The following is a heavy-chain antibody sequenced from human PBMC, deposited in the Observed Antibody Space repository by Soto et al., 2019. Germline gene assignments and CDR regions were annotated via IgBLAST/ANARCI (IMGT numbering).Heavy chain of an antibody. Sequence: SETLSLTCAVYGGSFSGDYWSWIRQPPWKWLEWSWEITHSGITNYNPSLKSRVTISVDTSKNQFSLKLSSVTAADTAVYYCARFPKLPYSSSWYSGYYYGMDVWGQGTTVTVS. J-gene: IGHJ6*02. V-gene: IGHV4-34*01. CDR2: ITHSGIT. D-gene: IGHD6-13*01. CDR1: GGSFSGDY. CDR3: ARFPKLPYSSSWYSGYYYGMDV.